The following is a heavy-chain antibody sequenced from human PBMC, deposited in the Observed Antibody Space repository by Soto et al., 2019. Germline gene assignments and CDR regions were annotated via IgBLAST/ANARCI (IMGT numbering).Heavy chain of an antibody. D-gene: IGHD1-1*01. Sequence: GGSLRLSCAASEFTFSSYAMSWVLHTPGKGLEWVSTLSGSGGTTYYADSVKGQFTISRDNSKSTLYLQMNSLRAEDTAVYYCSKDQGTDRPNWIAFWSRCTLVTVSA. J-gene: IGHJ1*01. V-gene: IGHV3-23*01. CDR3: SKDQGTDRPNWIAF. CDR2: LSGSGGTT. CDR1: EFTFSSYA.